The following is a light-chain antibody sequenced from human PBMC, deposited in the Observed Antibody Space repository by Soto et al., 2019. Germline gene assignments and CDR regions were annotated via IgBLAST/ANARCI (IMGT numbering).Light chain of an antibody. J-gene: IGKJ1*01. CDR2: GAS. CDR1: QSISTF. Sequence: DIEMTQSPSSLSASVGETITITCRASQSISTFLNWYQQTPGKAPKLLIYGASSLQTGVPSRFSGSGSGTDFTLTISSLQPEDFATYYCHQSYITPWTFGQGTKVDIK. V-gene: IGKV1-39*01. CDR3: HQSYITPWT.